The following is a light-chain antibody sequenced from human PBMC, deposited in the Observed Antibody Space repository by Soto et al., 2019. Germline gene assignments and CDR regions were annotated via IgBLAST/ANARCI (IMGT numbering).Light chain of an antibody. CDR1: NIAGKS. Sequence: SSELTQPPSVSVAPGKTARITCGGDNIAGKSVHWYQLKPGQAPVLIIYNDDDRPSGIPERFSGSNSGNTATLTVSWVEAGDEADYYCQVWGSNADPYVLFGGGTKLTVL. CDR2: NDD. CDR3: QVWGSNADPYVL. J-gene: IGLJ2*01. V-gene: IGLV3-21*04.